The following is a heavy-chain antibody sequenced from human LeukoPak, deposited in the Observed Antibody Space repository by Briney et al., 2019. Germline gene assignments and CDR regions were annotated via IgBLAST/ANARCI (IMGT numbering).Heavy chain of an antibody. CDR1: GYTFTSYY. J-gene: IGHJ3*02. Sequence: GASVKVSCKASGYTFTSYYMHWVRQAPGQGLEWMGIINPSGGSTSYAQKFQGRVTMTRDTSMSTVYMELSSLRSEDTAVYYCARVGSPDDAFDIWGQGTMVTVSS. V-gene: IGHV1-46*01. CDR3: ARVGSPDDAFDI. D-gene: IGHD3-16*01. CDR2: INPSGGST.